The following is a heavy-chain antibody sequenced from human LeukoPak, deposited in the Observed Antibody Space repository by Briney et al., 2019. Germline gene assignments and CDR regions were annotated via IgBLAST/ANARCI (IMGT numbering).Heavy chain of an antibody. CDR2: INWSGSST. CDR3: ARSGLNYYYGTDV. J-gene: IGHJ6*02. CDR1: GFTFDDYG. Sequence: GGSLRLSCVASGFTFDDYGMSWVRQAPGKGLEWVSGINWSGSSTGYADSVKGRFTISRDNAKNSLYLQVNSLRAEDTALYHCARSGLNYYYGTDVWGQGTTVTVSS. V-gene: IGHV3-20*01. D-gene: IGHD3-3*01.